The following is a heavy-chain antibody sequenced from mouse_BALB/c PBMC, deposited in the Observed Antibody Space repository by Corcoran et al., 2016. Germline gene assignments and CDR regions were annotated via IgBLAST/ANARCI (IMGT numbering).Heavy chain of an antibody. CDR2: ISCYNGGT. J-gene: IGHJ3*01. CDR3: ARGGDGYFFPLAY. V-gene: IGHV1S34*01. Sequence: LVKTGASVKISCKASGYSFTGYYMHWVKQSHGKSLEWIGYISCYNGGTGYNQKFKGKATITVDTSSSTTYMQFNSLTSEDSAVYYCARGGDGYFFPLAYWGQGTLVTVSA. D-gene: IGHD2-3*01. CDR1: GYSFTGYY.